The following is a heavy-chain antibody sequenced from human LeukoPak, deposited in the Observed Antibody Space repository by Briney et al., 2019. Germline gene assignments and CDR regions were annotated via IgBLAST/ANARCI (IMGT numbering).Heavy chain of an antibody. Sequence: GGSLRLSCAASEFSFSSYWMIWVRQAPGKGLEWVGRIKSKSDGGTTDYAAPVKGGFTISRDDSKNTLYLQMNSLKTEDTAVYYCGTRITMVRCGYYYYYGMDVWGLRTTVTVPS. V-gene: IGHV3-15*01. D-gene: IGHD3-10*01. CDR2: IKSKSDGGTT. CDR1: EFSFSSYW. J-gene: IGHJ6*02. CDR3: GTRITMVRCGYYYYYGMDV.